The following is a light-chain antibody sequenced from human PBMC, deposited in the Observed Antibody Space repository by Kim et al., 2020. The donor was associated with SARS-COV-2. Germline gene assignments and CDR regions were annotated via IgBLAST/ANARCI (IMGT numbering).Light chain of an antibody. Sequence: RPTAARNCTGNSNKVGLQGTTWLQQHQGHPPKLLAYRNNIRPAGIAERFAASRAGDTATLPITGLQPEDEADYYCSAWDRSLNAVVFGGGTQLTVL. CDR1: SNKVGLQG. J-gene: IGLJ2*01. CDR2: RNN. V-gene: IGLV10-54*04. CDR3: SAWDRSLNAVV.